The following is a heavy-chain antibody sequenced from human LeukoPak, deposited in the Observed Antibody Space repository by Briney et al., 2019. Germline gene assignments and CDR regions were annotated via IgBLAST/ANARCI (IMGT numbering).Heavy chain of an antibody. V-gene: IGHV4-4*07. J-gene: IGHJ5*02. CDR3: AREYDSWTGRDSSKGWLDP. D-gene: IGHD3-3*01. CDR2: IYISGNT. Sequence: SETLSLTCSVSGVSINDHYWTWVRQPAGRGLEWFGHIYISGNTDYNPSLKSRVTLSVDMSKNQFSLRLTSVTAADTAVYYCAREYDSWTGRDSSKGWLDPWGPGILVAVSS. CDR1: GVSINDHY.